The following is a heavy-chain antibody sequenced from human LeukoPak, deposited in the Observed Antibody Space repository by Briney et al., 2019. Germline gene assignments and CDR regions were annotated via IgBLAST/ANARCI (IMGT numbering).Heavy chain of an antibody. D-gene: IGHD6-19*01. J-gene: IGHJ3*01. CDR2: VFYSGTT. Sequence: SETLSLTCTVSGGSITGYYWSWIRQPPGKGLEWIGYVFYSGTTLYNPSPKSRVTISVGTSKTQFSLKLTSVTAADTAMYYCARHITVSYDAFDLWGRGTMVTVSS. CDR1: GGSITGYY. CDR3: ARHITVSYDAFDL. V-gene: IGHV4-59*08.